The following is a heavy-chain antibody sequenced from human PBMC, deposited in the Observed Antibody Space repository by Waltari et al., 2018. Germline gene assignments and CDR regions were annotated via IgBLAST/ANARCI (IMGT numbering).Heavy chain of an antibody. CDR1: GGSISSSSYY. CDR3: ARQGSSLAFRFDP. Sequence: QLQLQESGPGLGKPSETLSLTCTVSGGSISSSSYYWGWIRQPPGKGLEWIGSFYYSGSTYYNPSLQSRVTISVDTSKNQFSLKLSSVTAADTAVYYCARQGSSLAFRFDPWGQGTLVTVSS. D-gene: IGHD6-13*01. J-gene: IGHJ5*02. CDR2: FYYSGST. V-gene: IGHV4-39*01.